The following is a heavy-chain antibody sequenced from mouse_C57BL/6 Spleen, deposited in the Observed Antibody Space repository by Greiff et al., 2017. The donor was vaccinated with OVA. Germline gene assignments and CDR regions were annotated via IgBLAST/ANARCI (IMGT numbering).Heavy chain of an antibody. CDR3: ARLDYYGSSYTAMDY. V-gene: IGHV1-26*01. D-gene: IGHD1-1*01. J-gene: IGHJ4*01. CDR1: GYTFTDYY. Sequence: EAQLQQSGPELVKPGASVKISCKASGYTFTDYYMNWVKQSHGKSLEWIGDINPNNGGTSYNQKFKGKATLTVDKSSSTAYMELRSLTSEDSAVYYCARLDYYGSSYTAMDYWGQGTSVTVSS. CDR2: INPNNGGT.